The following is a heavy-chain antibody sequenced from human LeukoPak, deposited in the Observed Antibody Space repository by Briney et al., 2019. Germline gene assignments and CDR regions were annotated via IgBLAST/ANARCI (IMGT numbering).Heavy chain of an antibody. CDR1: GFTFSSYA. V-gene: IGHV3-30-3*01. Sequence: PGGSLRLSCAASGFTFSSYAMHWVRQAPGKGLEWVAVISYDGSNKYYADSVKGRFTISRDNSKNTLYLQMNSLRAEDTAVYYCAREVLMVAATLFDYWGQGTLVTVSS. J-gene: IGHJ4*02. D-gene: IGHD2-15*01. CDR2: ISYDGSNK. CDR3: AREVLMVAATLFDY.